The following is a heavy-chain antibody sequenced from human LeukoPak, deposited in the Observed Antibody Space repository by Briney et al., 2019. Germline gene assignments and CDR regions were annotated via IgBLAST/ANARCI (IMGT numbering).Heavy chain of an antibody. CDR3: ARLPKPYSSSWHRVDY. Sequence: GESLKISCKGSGYSFTSYWIGWVRQMPGKGLEWMGIIYPGDSDTRYSPSFQGQVAISADKSISTAYLQWSSLKASDTAMYYCARLPKPYSSSWHRVDYWGQGTLVTVSS. V-gene: IGHV5-51*01. D-gene: IGHD6-13*01. CDR2: IYPGDSDT. J-gene: IGHJ4*02. CDR1: GYSFTSYW.